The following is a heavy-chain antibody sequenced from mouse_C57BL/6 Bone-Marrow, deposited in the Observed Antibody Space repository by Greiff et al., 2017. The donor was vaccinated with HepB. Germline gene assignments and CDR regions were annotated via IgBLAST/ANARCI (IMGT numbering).Heavy chain of an antibody. Sequence: EVQLQQSGAELVRPGASVKLSCTASGFNIKDDYMHWVKQRPEQGLEWIGWIDPENGDTEYASKFQGKATITAYTSSNTAYLQLSSLTSEDTAVYYCTTLLRSWFAYWGQGTLVTVSA. CDR2: IDPENGDT. CDR1: GFNIKDDY. V-gene: IGHV14-4*01. J-gene: IGHJ3*01. D-gene: IGHD1-1*01. CDR3: TTLLRSWFAY.